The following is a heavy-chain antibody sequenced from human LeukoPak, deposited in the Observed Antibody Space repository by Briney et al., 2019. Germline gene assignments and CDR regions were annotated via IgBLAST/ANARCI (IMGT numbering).Heavy chain of an antibody. CDR1: GYTFTNYG. CDR2: ISGYNGNT. Sequence: ASVKVSCKTSGYTFTNYGIGWVRQAPGQGLEWMGWISGYNGNTNYAQKLQGSVTMTTDTSTSTAYMELRSLRSDDTAVYYCARGCSSTTCHLLDYWGQGTLVTVSS. CDR3: ARGCSSTTCHLLDY. D-gene: IGHD2-2*01. V-gene: IGHV1-18*01. J-gene: IGHJ4*02.